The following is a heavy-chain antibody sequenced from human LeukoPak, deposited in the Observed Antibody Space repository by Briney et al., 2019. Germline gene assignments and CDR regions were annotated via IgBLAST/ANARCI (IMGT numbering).Heavy chain of an antibody. V-gene: IGHV3-23*01. CDR3: AKDLGDNNYYDSSGYLAFDI. CDR1: GFTFSTYW. CDR2: ISGSGGST. D-gene: IGHD3-22*01. Sequence: GGSLRLSCAASGFTFSTYWMSWVRQAPGKGLEWVSAISGSGGSTYYADSVKGRFTISRDNSKNTLYLQMNSLRAEDTAVYYCAKDLGDNNYYDSSGYLAFDIWGQGTMVTVPS. J-gene: IGHJ3*02.